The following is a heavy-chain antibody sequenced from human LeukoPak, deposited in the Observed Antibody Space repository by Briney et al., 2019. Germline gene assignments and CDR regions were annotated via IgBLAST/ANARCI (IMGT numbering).Heavy chain of an antibody. CDR3: AKGATASYSDWGGYRSDV. J-gene: IGHJ6*04. D-gene: IGHD3-16*02. Sequence: GGALRVSCADSGFSFNGDAISWVRQAPGKGLEWVSPFVGATGGTYHADSVKGRFTITRDSSENTVYLQMNNLRVEDTSLYYCAKGATASYSDWGGYRSDVWGKGTPVTVSS. V-gene: IGHV3-23*01. CDR2: FVGATGGT. CDR1: GFSFNGDA.